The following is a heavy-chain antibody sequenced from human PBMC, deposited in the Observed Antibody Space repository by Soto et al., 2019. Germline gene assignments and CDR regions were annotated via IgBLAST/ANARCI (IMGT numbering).Heavy chain of an antibody. Sequence: GECLKMSCGCSGYSFITYWIGLVLKMPGKGLEWMWIIYPRDSDAIYSPSFESQVTMSVDKSISTAHLQWSSLKASDTGMYYCATRDVHNCCDYCGQGTLV. CDR3: ATRDVHNCCDY. V-gene: IGHV5-51*01. J-gene: IGHJ4*02. D-gene: IGHD2-21*01. CDR2: IYPRDSDA. CDR1: GYSFITYW.